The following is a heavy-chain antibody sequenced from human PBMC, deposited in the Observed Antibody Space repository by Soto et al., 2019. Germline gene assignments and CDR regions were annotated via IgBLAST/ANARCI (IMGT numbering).Heavy chain of an antibody. Sequence: KPSETLSLTCTVSGGSVSSGSYYWSWIRQPPGKGLEWIGYIYYSGSTNYNPSLKSRVTISVDTSKNQFSLKLSSVTAADTAVYYCAREGRWLQFGGMDVWGQGTTVTVSS. CDR1: GGSVSSGSYY. CDR2: IYYSGST. CDR3: AREGRWLQFGGMDV. D-gene: IGHD5-12*01. J-gene: IGHJ6*02. V-gene: IGHV4-61*01.